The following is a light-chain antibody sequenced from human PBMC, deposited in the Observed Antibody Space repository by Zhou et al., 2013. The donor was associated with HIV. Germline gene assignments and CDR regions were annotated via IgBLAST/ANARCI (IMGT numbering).Light chain of an antibody. Sequence: EIVMTQSPGTLSVSPGERATLSCRASQSVSSNLAWYQQKPGQAPRVLIYGASTRATGIPARFSGSGSGTEFTLTISSLQSEDFAVYYCQQYNDWQWTFGQGTKVEIK. CDR2: GAS. V-gene: IGKV3-15*01. CDR3: QQYNDWQWT. J-gene: IGKJ1*01. CDR1: QSVSSN.